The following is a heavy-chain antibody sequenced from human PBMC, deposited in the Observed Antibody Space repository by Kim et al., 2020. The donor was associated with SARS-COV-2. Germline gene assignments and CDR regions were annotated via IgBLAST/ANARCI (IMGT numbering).Heavy chain of an antibody. V-gene: IGHV1-46*01. J-gene: IGHJ6*02. D-gene: IGHD3-22*01. Sequence: ASVKVSCKASGYTFTSYYMHWVRQAPGQGLEWMGIINPSGGSTSYAQKFQGRVTMTRDTSTSTVYMELSSLRSEDTAVYYCARNWLLQETSYGMDVWGQGTTVTVSS. CDR2: INPSGGST. CDR3: ARNWLLQETSYGMDV. CDR1: GYTFTSYY.